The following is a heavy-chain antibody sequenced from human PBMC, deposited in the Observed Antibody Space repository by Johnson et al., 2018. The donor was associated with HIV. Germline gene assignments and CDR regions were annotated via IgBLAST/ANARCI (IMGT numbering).Heavy chain of an antibody. CDR2: ISYDGSNK. CDR1: GFTFSTYA. Sequence: QVQLVESGGGVVQPGRSLRLSCAASGFTFSTYAMHWVRQAPGKGLEWVAVISYDGSNKYYADSVKGRFTISRDNSKNTLYLQMNSLRVEETAVYYCARDEYSSGWYHPDRIGVFDIWGQGTMVTVSS. CDR3: ARDEYSSGWYHPDRIGVFDI. J-gene: IGHJ3*02. D-gene: IGHD6-19*01. V-gene: IGHV3-30*04.